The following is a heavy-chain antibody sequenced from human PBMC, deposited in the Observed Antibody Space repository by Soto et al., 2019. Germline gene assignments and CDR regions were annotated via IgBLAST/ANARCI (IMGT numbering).Heavy chain of an antibody. D-gene: IGHD3-9*01. Sequence: SETLSLTCTVSGGSISSYYWSWIRQPPGKGLEWIGYIYYSGSTNYNPSLKSRVTISVDTSKNQFSLKLSSVTAADTAVYYCARFFGYDILTGPGGFDPWGQGTLVTVSS. V-gene: IGHV4-59*01. CDR3: ARFFGYDILTGPGGFDP. J-gene: IGHJ5*02. CDR1: GGSISSYY. CDR2: IYYSGST.